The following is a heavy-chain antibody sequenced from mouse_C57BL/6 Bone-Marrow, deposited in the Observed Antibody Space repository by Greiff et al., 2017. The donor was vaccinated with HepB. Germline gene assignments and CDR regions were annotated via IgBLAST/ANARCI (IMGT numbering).Heavy chain of an antibody. V-gene: IGHV1-43*01. J-gene: IGHJ3*01. CDR2: INPSTGGT. CDR3: ARPTIVTTRGFAY. CDR1: GYSFTGYY. D-gene: IGHD2-5*01. Sequence: EVQLQESGPELVKPGASVKISCKASGYSFTGYYMHWVKQSSEKSLEWIGEINPSTGGTSYNQKFKGKATLTVDKSSSTAYMQLKSLTSEDSAVYYCARPTIVTTRGFAYWGQGTLVTVSA.